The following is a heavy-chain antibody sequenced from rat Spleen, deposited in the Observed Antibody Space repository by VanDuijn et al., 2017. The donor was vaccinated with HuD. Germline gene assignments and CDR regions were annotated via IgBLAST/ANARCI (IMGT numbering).Heavy chain of an antibody. J-gene: IGHJ4*01. D-gene: IGHD1-6*01. Sequence: EVQLVESGGGLVQPGRSLKLSCLASGFTFSNYWMTWVRQAPTKGLEWVATISYDGSTTYYRDSVKGRFTISRDNAESTLYLQMDSLRSEATATYYCASLMYTPDYLGVMDVWGQGASVTVSS. CDR3: ASLMYTPDYLGVMDV. CDR2: ISYDGSTT. CDR1: GFTFSNYW. V-gene: IGHV5-29*01.